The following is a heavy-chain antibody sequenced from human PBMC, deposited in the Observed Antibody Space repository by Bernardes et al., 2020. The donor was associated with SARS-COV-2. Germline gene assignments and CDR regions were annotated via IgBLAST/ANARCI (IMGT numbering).Heavy chain of an antibody. D-gene: IGHD6-13*01. CDR2: IYYSENT. CDR1: GSSINSGGYY. V-gene: IGHV4-31*03. Sequence: SETLSLTCTVSGSSINSGGYYWSWIRQHPGKGLEWIGYIYYSENTYYNPSLKSRLTISIDTSKNQFSLKLSPVTAADTAVYYCARVFPSGYSSSWFLEDAFEDAFDIWGQGTMVTVSS. CDR3: ARVFPSGYSSSWFLEDAFEDAFDI. J-gene: IGHJ3*02.